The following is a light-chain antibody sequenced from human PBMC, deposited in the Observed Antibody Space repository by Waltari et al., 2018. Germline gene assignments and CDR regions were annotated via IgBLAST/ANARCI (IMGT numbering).Light chain of an antibody. CDR2: VAS. J-gene: IGKJ1*01. V-gene: IGKV1-39*01. Sequence: DIQMTQSPPSLSASVGDRVTVTCRASQSISTSLNCYQQKAGKAPNLLIYVASSLQSGVPSRFSGSGSGTDFTLTISSLQPEDFATYYCQQSYITPPTFGQGTKVEVK. CDR1: QSISTS. CDR3: QQSYITPPT.